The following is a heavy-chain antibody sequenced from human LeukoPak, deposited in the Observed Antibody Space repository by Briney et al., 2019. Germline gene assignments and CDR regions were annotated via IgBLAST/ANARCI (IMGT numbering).Heavy chain of an antibody. Sequence: GGSLRLSCAASGFTFSSYAMHWVRQAPGKGLEWVAVISYDGSNKYYADSVKGRFTISRDNSKNTLYLQMNSLRAEDTAVYYCAREGFPQTKNTAMAQGLAYWGQGTLVTVSS. V-gene: IGHV3-30-3*01. CDR3: AREGFPQTKNTAMAQGLAY. D-gene: IGHD5-18*01. CDR2: ISYDGSNK. J-gene: IGHJ4*02. CDR1: GFTFSSYA.